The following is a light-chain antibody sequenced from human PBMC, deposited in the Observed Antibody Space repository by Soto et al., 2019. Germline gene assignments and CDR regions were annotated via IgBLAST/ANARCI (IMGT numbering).Light chain of an antibody. Sequence: DIRVTQSPSSLSASVGDRVTITCRASQSINNILNWYQQKPGEAPKLLIFGTSSLERGVPSRFSGSGSGTEFILNIRSLQPEDFAPYYCQQTYNLPNTFGQGTKLEIK. CDR2: GTS. CDR1: QSINNI. V-gene: IGKV1-39*01. CDR3: QQTYNLPNT. J-gene: IGKJ2*01.